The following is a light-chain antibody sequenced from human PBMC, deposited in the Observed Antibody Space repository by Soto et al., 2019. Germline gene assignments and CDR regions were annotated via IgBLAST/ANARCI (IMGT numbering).Light chain of an antibody. CDR2: RNN. J-gene: IGLJ1*01. CDR3: AAWDDSLSGPV. Sequence: QSVLTQPPSASGTPGQRVTISCSGSSSNIGSNYVYWYQPLPGTAPKLLIYRNNQRPSGVPDLFSGSKSGTSASLAISGLRSEDEADYYCAAWDDSLSGPVFGTGTKLTVL. CDR1: SSNIGSNY. V-gene: IGLV1-47*01.